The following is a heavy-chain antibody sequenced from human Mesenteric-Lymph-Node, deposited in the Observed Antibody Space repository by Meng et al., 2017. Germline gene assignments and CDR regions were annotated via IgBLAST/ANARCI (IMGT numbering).Heavy chain of an antibody. J-gene: IGHJ6*02. D-gene: IGHD3-10*01. V-gene: IGHV5-51*01. CDR1: GYSFSDYW. Sequence: GESLKISCEGSGYSFSDYWIAWLRQMPGKGLEWMGIIYPGDSDTRYSPSFQGQVTISADKSISTAYLQWSSLKASDTAMYYCARYDSMYYYGSGSYVDVWGQGTTVTVSS. CDR2: IYPGDSDT. CDR3: ARYDSMYYYGSGSYVDV.